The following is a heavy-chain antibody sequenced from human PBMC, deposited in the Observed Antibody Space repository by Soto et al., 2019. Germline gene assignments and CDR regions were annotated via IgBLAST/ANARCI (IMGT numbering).Heavy chain of an antibody. Sequence: QPGGSLRLSCAASGFTFSGSAMHWVRQASGKGLEWVGRIRSKANSYATAYAASVKGRFTISRDDSKNTAYLQMNSLKTEDTAVYYCTRHLNDCGGGCYSNDAFDIWGQGTMVTVSS. D-gene: IGHD2-21*02. CDR2: IRSKANSYAT. CDR3: TRHLNDCGGGCYSNDAFDI. J-gene: IGHJ3*02. V-gene: IGHV3-73*01. CDR1: GFTFSGSA.